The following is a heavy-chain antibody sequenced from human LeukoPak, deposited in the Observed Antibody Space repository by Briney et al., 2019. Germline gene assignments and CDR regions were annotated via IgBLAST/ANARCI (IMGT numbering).Heavy chain of an antibody. CDR3: AKAPKLGIWPNYFDY. CDR2: IRYDGSNK. V-gene: IGHV3-30*02. J-gene: IGHJ4*02. CDR1: GFTFSSYG. D-gene: IGHD7-27*01. Sequence: GGSLRLSCAASGFTFSSYGMHWVRQAPGKGLEWVAFIRYDGSNKYYADSVKGRFTISRDNSKNTLYLQMDSLRAEDTAVYYCAKAPKLGIWPNYFDYWGQGTLVTVSS.